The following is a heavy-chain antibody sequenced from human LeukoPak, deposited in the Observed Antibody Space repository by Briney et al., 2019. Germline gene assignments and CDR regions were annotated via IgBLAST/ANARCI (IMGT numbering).Heavy chain of an antibody. Sequence: PGGSLRLSCAASGFTFSSYWMHWVRQVPGKGLVWVSRITSDGSDTIYADSVKGRFTISRDNAKNTLYLQVNSLRAEDTALYYCSRDRRTWFDPWGQGTLVTVSS. V-gene: IGHV3-74*01. CDR1: GFTFSSYW. CDR3: SRDRRTWFDP. CDR2: ITSDGSDT. J-gene: IGHJ5*02.